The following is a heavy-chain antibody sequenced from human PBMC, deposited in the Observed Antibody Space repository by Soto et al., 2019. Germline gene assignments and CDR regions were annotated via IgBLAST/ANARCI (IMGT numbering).Heavy chain of an antibody. CDR2: ISFDGATK. V-gene: IGHV3-30*09. CDR3: AKDQSASSNSYHSMDV. D-gene: IGHD6-6*01. Sequence: QEQLVESGGGVVQPGRPLRLSCAASEFTFSPYPMHWVRQAPGKGLEWVAVISFDGATKYYADSVKGRFAISRDNSMNTLYLQMNSLRTEDTSVYDCAKDQSASSNSYHSMDVWGPGTTVTVSS. J-gene: IGHJ6*02. CDR1: EFTFSPYP.